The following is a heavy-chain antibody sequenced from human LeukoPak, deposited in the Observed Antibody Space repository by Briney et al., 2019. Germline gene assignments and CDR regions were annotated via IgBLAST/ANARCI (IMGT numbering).Heavy chain of an antibody. Sequence: GSLRLSCAASGFTFSSYGMHWVRQAPGKGLEWVAVIWYDGGNKYYADSVKGRFTISRDNSKNTLYLQMNSLRAEDTAVYYCAREDIVVVPAAPDYWGQGTLVTVSS. CDR1: GFTFSSYG. CDR3: AREDIVVVPAAPDY. J-gene: IGHJ4*02. V-gene: IGHV3-33*01. D-gene: IGHD2-2*01. CDR2: IWYDGGNK.